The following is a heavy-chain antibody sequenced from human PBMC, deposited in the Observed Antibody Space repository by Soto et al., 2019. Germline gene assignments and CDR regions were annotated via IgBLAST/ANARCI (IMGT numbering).Heavy chain of an antibody. Sequence: QVHLVESGGGVVQPGKSLRLSCVASGFTFGRYGMHWVRQAPGEGLEWVAVIVNDGSNTYYADSVKARFTISRDNSKNMLYLQMNNLGVEDTAIYYCARDDDYEANGLDYWGQGTLVTVSS. V-gene: IGHV3-33*01. CDR2: IVNDGSNT. CDR1: GFTFGRYG. CDR3: ARDDDYEANGLDY. J-gene: IGHJ4*02. D-gene: IGHD4-17*01.